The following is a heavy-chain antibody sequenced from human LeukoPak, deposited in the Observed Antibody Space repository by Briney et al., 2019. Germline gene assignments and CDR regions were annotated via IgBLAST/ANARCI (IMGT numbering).Heavy chain of an antibody. CDR3: ARLRGWAHPTIDD. CDR2: INHSGST. Sequence: SETLSLTCAVYGGSFSGYYWSWIRQPPGKGLEWIGEINHSGSTNYNPSLKSRVTISVDTSKNQFPLKLTSVTAADTAVYYCARLRGWAHPTIDDWGQGTLVTVSS. D-gene: IGHD1-26*01. V-gene: IGHV4-34*01. J-gene: IGHJ4*02. CDR1: GGSFSGYY.